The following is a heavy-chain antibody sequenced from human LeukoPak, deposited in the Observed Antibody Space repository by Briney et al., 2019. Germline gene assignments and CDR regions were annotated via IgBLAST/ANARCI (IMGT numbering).Heavy chain of an antibody. CDR1: GGPISSNYY. V-gene: IGHV4-39*01. CDR2: LYYSGST. D-gene: IGHD3-22*01. Sequence: SETLSLTCTVSGGPISSNYYWGWIRQAPGKGLEWIESLYYSGSTYYNPSLNSRATISVGTSKNRFSLNLTSVTAADTAIYYCATPIDYYDSSGYYNWGQGTLVTVSS. J-gene: IGHJ4*02. CDR3: ATPIDYYDSSGYYN.